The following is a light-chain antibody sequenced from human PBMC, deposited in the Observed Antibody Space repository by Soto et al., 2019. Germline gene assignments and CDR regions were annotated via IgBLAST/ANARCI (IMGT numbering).Light chain of an antibody. CDR3: QQYDRWPVT. Sequence: EVVMTQSPTTLSVSPGERVTFSCRASQSVTTNLAWYQHKPCQSPRLLISDASTGASGIPPRFSGSGSGTEFTLTIDRLQSADFAVYYCQQYDRWPVTFGGGTKVDI. CDR2: DAS. J-gene: IGKJ4*01. CDR1: QSVTTN. V-gene: IGKV3-15*01.